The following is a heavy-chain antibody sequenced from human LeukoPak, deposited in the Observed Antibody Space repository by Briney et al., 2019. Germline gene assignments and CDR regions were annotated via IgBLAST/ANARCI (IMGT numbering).Heavy chain of an antibody. J-gene: IGHJ6*04. CDR3: ARGGGYGSGSYFNSLGDV. CDR2: ISSSSSYI. CDR1: GFTFSSYS. V-gene: IGHV3-21*01. D-gene: IGHD3-10*01. Sequence: GGSLRLSCAASGFTFSSYSMNWVRQAPGKGLEWVSSISSSSSYIYYADSVKGRFTISRDNAKNSLYLQMNSLRAEDTAVYYCARGGGYGSGSYFNSLGDVWGKGTTVSISS.